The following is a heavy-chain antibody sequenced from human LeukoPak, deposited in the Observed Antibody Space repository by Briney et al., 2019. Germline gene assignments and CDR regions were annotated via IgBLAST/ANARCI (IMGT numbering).Heavy chain of an antibody. J-gene: IGHJ4*02. CDR1: GFTFSSYA. CDR3: AGYCSRSSCSLFFDY. D-gene: IGHD2-2*01. Sequence: PGGSLRLSCAASGFTFSSYAMSWVRQAPGKGLEWVSAISGDGGSTYYADSVKGRFTVSRDNSKNTLYLQMNSLRAEDTAVFYCAGYCSRSSCSLFFDYWGQGTLVTVSS. CDR2: ISGDGGST. V-gene: IGHV3-23*01.